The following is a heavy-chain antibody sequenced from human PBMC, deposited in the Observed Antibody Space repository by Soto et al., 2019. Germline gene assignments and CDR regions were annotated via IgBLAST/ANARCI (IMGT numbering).Heavy chain of an antibody. Sequence: QVQLVQSGAEVKTPGSSVRVSCKVSGGTFSNYAFSWVRQAPGQGLEYMGGIIPIFNTPSYAQNFQGRVTITAHISTDTAYLELSSLRSDDTAVYYCATRLSAGDFWGQGTLIIVSS. J-gene: IGHJ4*02. D-gene: IGHD3-22*01. CDR3: ATRLSAGDF. V-gene: IGHV1-69*06. CDR2: IIPIFNTP. CDR1: GGTFSNYA.